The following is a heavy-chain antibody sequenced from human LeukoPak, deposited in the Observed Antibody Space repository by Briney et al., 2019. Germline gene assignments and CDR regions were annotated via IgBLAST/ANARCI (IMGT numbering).Heavy chain of an antibody. D-gene: IGHD4-17*01. Sequence: PSETLSLTCTVSGGSISSYYWSWIRQPPGKGLEWIGYIYYSGSTNYNPSLKSRVTISVDTSKNQFSLKLSSVTAADTAVYYCARAVYGRRNDYWGQGTLVTVSS. J-gene: IGHJ4*02. CDR1: GGSISSYY. CDR2: IYYSGST. CDR3: ARAVYGRRNDY. V-gene: IGHV4-59*01.